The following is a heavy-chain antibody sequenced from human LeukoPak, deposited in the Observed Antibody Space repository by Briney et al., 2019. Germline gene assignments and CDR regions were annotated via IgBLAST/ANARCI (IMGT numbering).Heavy chain of an antibody. J-gene: IGHJ4*02. D-gene: IGHD3-3*01. CDR3: ATLTPWSGDDGGDLDY. CDR2: IIPIFGTA. Sequence: ASVKVSCKASGGTFSSYAISWVRQAPGQGLEWMGGIIPIFGTANYAQKFQRRVTITTDESTSTAYMELSSLRSEDTAVYYCATLTPWSGDDGGDLDYWGQGTLVTVSS. CDR1: GGTFSSYA. V-gene: IGHV1-69*05.